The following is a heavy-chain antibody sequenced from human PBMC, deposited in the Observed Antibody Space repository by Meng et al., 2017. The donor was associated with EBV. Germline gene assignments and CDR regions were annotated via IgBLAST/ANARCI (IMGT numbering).Heavy chain of an antibody. CDR3: TRMSSPLDY. CDR1: GFTFSGSA. CDR2: IRSKAKSYAT. J-gene: IGHJ4*02. Sequence: VALVGAGGGCVTPGGSLNVSCAAPGFTFSGSAMHWVGKASGKGVDWVGRIRSKAKSYATAYAASVKGRFTISRDDSKNTAYLQMNSLKTEDTAVYYCTRMSSPLDYWGQGTLVTVSS. V-gene: IGHV3-73*02. D-gene: IGHD2-2*01.